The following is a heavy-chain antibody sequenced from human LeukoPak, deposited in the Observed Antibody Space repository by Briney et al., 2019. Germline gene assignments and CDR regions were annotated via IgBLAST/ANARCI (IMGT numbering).Heavy chain of an antibody. Sequence: ASVTVSFKASGYTFTSYEINGVRQAAGQGREWMGWMNPNSGNTGYAQKFQGRVTITRNTSIDTAYMEVSSLRSEDTAVYYCARRDCSGGTCRTRVFDYWGQGTLVTVSS. CDR3: ARRDCSGGTCRTRVFDY. D-gene: IGHD2-15*01. CDR1: GYTFTSYE. V-gene: IGHV1-8*01. J-gene: IGHJ4*02. CDR2: MNPNSGNT.